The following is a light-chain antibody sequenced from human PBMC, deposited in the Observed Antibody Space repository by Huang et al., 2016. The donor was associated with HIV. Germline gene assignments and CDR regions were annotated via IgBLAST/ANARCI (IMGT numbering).Light chain of an antibody. J-gene: IGKJ1*01. V-gene: IGKV3-20*01. CDR3: QQYGSSRT. CDR1: QSVSSSY. CDR2: GAS. Sequence: EIVLTQSPGTLSLSPGERATLSCRASQSVSSSYLAWYQQKPGQAPRLLIYGASSRATGIPDRCSGSGSGTDFTLTISRLEPEDFAVYYCQQYGSSRTFDQGTKVEIK.